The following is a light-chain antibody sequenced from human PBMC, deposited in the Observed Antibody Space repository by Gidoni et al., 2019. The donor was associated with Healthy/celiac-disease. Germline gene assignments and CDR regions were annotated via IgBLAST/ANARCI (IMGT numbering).Light chain of an antibody. CDR1: SSNMGNDY. CDR3: GTWDSSLSAGV. V-gene: IGLV1-51*01. CDR2: DNN. Sequence: SVLTERPSMSATPEQKVTISCSGSSSNMGNDYVSWYQQLPGTAPNLLMYDNNKRPSGTPDRFSGSKSGTSATLGITGLQTGDEADYYCGTWDSSLSAGVFGGGTKLTVL. J-gene: IGLJ2*01.